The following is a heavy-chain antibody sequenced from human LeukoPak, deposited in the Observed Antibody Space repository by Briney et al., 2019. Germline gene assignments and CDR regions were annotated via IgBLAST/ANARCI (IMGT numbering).Heavy chain of an antibody. J-gene: IGHJ4*02. CDR2: IYYSGST. Sequence: SQTLSLTCTVSGGSISSGDYYWSWIRQPPGKGLEWIGYIYYSGSTYYNPSLKSRVTISVDTSKNLFSLKLSSVTAADTAVYYCARDEVGATTFDYWGQGTLVTVSS. V-gene: IGHV4-30-4*08. D-gene: IGHD1-26*01. CDR1: GGSISSGDYY. CDR3: ARDEVGATTFDY.